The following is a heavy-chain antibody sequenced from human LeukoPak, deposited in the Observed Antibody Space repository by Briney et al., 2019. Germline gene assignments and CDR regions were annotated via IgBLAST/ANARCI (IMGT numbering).Heavy chain of an antibody. CDR3: ARDLAGRNY. CDR1: GFTFSSYS. CDR2: ISSSSSYI. V-gene: IGHV3-21*01. Sequence: GGSLRLSCAASGFTFSSYSMNWVRQAPGKGLEWVSSISSSSSYIYHADSVKGRFTISRDNAKNSLYLQMNSLRAEDTAVYYCARDLAGRNYWGQGTLVTVSS. J-gene: IGHJ4*02.